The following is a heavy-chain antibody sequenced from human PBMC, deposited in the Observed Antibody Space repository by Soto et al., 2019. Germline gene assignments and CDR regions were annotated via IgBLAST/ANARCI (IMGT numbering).Heavy chain of an antibody. V-gene: IGHV3-23*01. Sequence: PGGSLRLSCAASGFTLSTYSVSWVRQAPGKGLEWLSATMRDGRAHYADSVRGRFTISRDNSKNTVYLQMNSLRSEDTALYFCEKDISQGLPFSLYSAMDVWGQGTTVTVSS. CDR3: EKDISQGLPFSLYSAMDV. CDR1: GFTLSTYS. J-gene: IGHJ6*02. D-gene: IGHD3-16*01. CDR2: TMRDGRA.